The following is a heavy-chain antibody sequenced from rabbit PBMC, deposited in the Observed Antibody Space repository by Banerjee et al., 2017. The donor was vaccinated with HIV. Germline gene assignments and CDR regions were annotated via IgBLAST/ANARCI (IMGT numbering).Heavy chain of an antibody. Sequence: EESGGGLVKPGGTLTLTCKASGFSLFYYWMCWVRQAPGKGLDLIGCIYAGDGSTDYTNWVNGRFTISKTSSTVDLKMTSLTAADTATYFCARNLENYAGSSYLDLWGPGTLVTVS. J-gene: IGHJ4*01. V-gene: IGHV1S42*01. D-gene: IGHD8-1*01. CDR2: IYAGDGST. CDR1: GFSLFYYW. CDR3: ARNLENYAGSSYLDL.